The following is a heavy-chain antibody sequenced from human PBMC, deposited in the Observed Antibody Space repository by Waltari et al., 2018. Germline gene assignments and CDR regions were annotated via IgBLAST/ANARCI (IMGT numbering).Heavy chain of an antibody. Sequence: DVFLQESGGGLVQPGGSLRLACAASGFTFSNFHMTWVRQNPGKGREWLAGTNKDGSEKYYVESVKGRFTISRDNDENSLFLQMNSLRPDDTAVYYCTTAGDILGRGDRAFWGQGALVTVSS. CDR1: GFTFSNFH. V-gene: IGHV3-7*01. CDR2: TNKDGSEK. D-gene: IGHD5-12*01. J-gene: IGHJ4*02. CDR3: TTAGDILGRGDRAF.